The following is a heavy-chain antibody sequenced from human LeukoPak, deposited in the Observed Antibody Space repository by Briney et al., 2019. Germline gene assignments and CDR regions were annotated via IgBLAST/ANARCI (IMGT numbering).Heavy chain of an antibody. Sequence: PSETLSLTCTVSGGSISIYYWSWIRQPPGKGLEWIGYIYYSGTTNYNPSLKSRVTISIDTSKNQFSLKLSSVTAADTAMYYCAAFTTSSWFDYWGQGTLVTVSS. CDR1: GGSISIYY. CDR2: IYYSGTT. D-gene: IGHD6-13*01. CDR3: AAFTTSSWFDY. V-gene: IGHV4-59*08. J-gene: IGHJ4*02.